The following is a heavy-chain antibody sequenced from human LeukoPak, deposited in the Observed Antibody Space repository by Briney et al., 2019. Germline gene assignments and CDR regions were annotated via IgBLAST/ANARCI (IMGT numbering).Heavy chain of an antibody. V-gene: IGHV1-2*02. CDR3: ASSRDPLLRYFDWLLLPLDY. CDR1: GYTFTGYY. CDR2: INPNSGGT. D-gene: IGHD3-9*01. Sequence: ASVKVSCKASGYTFTGYYMHWVRQAPGQGLEWMGWINPNSGGTNYAQKFQGRVTMTRDTSISTAYMELSRLRSDDTAVYYYASSRDPLLRYFDWLLLPLDYWGQGTLVTVSS. J-gene: IGHJ4*02.